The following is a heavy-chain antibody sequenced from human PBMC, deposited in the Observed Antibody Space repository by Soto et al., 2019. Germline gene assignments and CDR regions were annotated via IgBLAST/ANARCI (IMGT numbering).Heavy chain of an antibody. V-gene: IGHV4-61*01. CDR2: VYYIGST. J-gene: IGHJ5*02. D-gene: IGHD6-6*01. CDR1: GASVNSENYY. CDR3: ASGVFSFSQWFDP. Sequence: SETLSLTGTVSGASVNSENYYWSWIRQPPGKGLEWIGYVYYIGSTNYNPSLKSRATISLDTYKNQFSLKMTSMTSADTAFYYGASGVFSFSQWFDPFGQGTLVAFSS.